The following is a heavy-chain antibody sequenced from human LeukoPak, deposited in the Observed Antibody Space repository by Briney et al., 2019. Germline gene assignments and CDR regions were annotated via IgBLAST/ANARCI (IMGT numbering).Heavy chain of an antibody. CDR2: IRYDGSNK. D-gene: IGHD6-6*01. J-gene: IGHJ5*02. Sequence: GGSLRLSCAASGFTFSGYGMHWVRQAPGKGLEWVAFIRYDGSNKYYADSVKGRFTISRDNSKNTLYLQMSSLRAEDTAVYYCAKDPAEQLVPGWFDPWGQGTLVTVSS. CDR3: AKDPAEQLVPGWFDP. V-gene: IGHV3-30*02. CDR1: GFTFSGYG.